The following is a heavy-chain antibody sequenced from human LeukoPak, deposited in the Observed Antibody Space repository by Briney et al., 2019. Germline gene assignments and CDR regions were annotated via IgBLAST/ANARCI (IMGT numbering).Heavy chain of an antibody. J-gene: IGHJ2*01. CDR2: IKEDGSWK. V-gene: IGHV3-7*01. CDR3: ASGYGSGSYYKGYWYFDL. Sequence: PGGSLRLSCAASGFTFSSSWMGWARQAPGKGLEWVANIKEDGSWKHYAVSVQGRFTISRDNAKNSLYLQMNSLRGEDTAVYYCASGYGSGSYYKGYWYFDLWGRGTLVTVSS. CDR1: GFTFSSSW. D-gene: IGHD3-10*01.